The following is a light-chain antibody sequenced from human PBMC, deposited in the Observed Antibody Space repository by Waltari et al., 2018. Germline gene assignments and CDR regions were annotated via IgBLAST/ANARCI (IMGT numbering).Light chain of an antibody. V-gene: IGKV3-15*01. CDR1: QTIGTS. CDR2: RAS. J-gene: IGKJ1*01. Sequence: EMVVTQSPATLSLSPGERATLSCRTSQTIGTSLAGYQQRPGQAPRLLIYRASTRATGIPDRVSGSGSESEFTLTISGLQSEDVALYYCQQYNNWPPGTFGQGTKVEI. CDR3: QQYNNWPPGT.